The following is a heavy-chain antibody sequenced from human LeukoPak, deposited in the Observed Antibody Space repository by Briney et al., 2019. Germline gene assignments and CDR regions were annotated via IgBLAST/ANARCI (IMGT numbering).Heavy chain of an antibody. CDR1: GFTFSNYA. CDR2: IGGSDGTT. CDR3: AKWGDYDVLTGYYDSDY. V-gene: IGHV3-23*01. Sequence: PGASLRLSCAASGFTFSNYAMSWVRQAPGKGLEWVSAIGGSDGTTYYADSVKGRFTISRDNSKNTLYLQMRSLRAEDTAVYYCAKWGDYDVLTGYYDSDYWGQGTLVTVSS. J-gene: IGHJ4*02. D-gene: IGHD3-9*01.